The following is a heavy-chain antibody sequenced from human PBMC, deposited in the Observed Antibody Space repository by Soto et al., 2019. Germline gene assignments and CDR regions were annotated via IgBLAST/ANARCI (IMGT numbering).Heavy chain of an antibody. V-gene: IGHV4-59*01. CDR1: GGSISSYY. J-gene: IGHJ3*01. CDR3: ARDGGEYSSSSYPFDF. Sequence: SQTLSVTWTVSGGSISSYYWSGIRQPPGKGLEWIGYIYYSGSTNYNPSLKSRVTISVDTSKNQFSLKLSSVTAADTAVYYCARDGGEYSSSSYPFDFWAQRTTV. CDR2: IYYSGST. D-gene: IGHD6-6*01.